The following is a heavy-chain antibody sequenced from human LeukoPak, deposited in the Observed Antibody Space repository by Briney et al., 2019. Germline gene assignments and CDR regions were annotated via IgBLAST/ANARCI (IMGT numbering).Heavy chain of an antibody. Sequence: GGSLRLSCAASGFTFSSYAMHWVRQAPGKGLEWVAVISYDGSNKYYADSVKGRFTISRDNSKNTLYLQMNSLRAEDTAVYYCARFNAKYSSSSYYYYYMDVWGKGTTVTVSS. CDR3: ARFNAKYSSSSYYYYYMDV. V-gene: IGHV3-30*04. J-gene: IGHJ6*03. D-gene: IGHD6-6*01. CDR1: GFTFSSYA. CDR2: ISYDGSNK.